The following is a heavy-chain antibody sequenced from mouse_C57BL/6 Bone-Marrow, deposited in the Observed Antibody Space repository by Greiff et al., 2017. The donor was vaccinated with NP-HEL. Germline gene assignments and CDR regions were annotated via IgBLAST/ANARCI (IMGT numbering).Heavy chain of an antibody. CDR2: IDPNSGGT. D-gene: IGHD2-1*01. V-gene: IGHV1-72*01. CDR3: ARGTGNYDYAMDF. Sequence: QVHVKQPGAELVKPGASVKLSCKASGYTFTSYWMHWVKQRPGRGLEWIGRIDPNSGGTKYNEKFKSKATLTVDKPSSTAYMQLSSLTSEDSAVYFCARGTGNYDYAMDFWGQGTSVTVSS. CDR1: GYTFTSYW. J-gene: IGHJ4*01.